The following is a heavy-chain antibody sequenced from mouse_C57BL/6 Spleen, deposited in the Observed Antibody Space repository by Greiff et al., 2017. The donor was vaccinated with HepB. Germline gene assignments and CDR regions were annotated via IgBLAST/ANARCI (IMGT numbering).Heavy chain of an antibody. CDR2: IYPGDGDT. V-gene: IGHV1-82*01. J-gene: IGHJ2*01. Sequence: QVQLQQSGPALVKPGASVKISCKASGYAFSSSWMNWVKQRPGKGLEWIGRIYPGDGDTNYNGKFKGKATLTADKSSSTAYMQLSSLTSEDSAVYFCARRGVVDSYYFDYWGQGTTLTVSS. D-gene: IGHD1-1*01. CDR3: ARRGVVDSYYFDY. CDR1: GYAFSSSW.